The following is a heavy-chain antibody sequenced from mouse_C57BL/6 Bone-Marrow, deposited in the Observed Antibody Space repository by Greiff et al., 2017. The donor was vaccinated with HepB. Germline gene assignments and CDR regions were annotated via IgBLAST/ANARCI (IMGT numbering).Heavy chain of an antibody. CDR3: ARAVVARYWYFDV. Sequence: QVQLQQSGAELVKPGASVKLSCKASGYTFTSHWMHWVKQRPGRGLEWIGRIDTNSGGTKYNEKFKSKATLTVDKPTSTAYMQLSSLTSEDSAVYYCARAVVARYWYFDVWGTGTTVTVSS. V-gene: IGHV1-72*01. CDR1: GYTFTSHW. CDR2: IDTNSGGT. D-gene: IGHD1-1*01. J-gene: IGHJ1*03.